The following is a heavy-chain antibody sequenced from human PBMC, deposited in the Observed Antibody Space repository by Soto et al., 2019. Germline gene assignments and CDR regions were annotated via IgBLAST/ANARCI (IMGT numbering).Heavy chain of an antibody. V-gene: IGHV1-69*08. D-gene: IGHD6-13*01. J-gene: IGHJ4*02. CDR2: IIPILGIA. CDR3: VIDTQQLVQELSY. Sequence: QVQLVQSGAEVKKPGSSVKVSCKASGGTFSSYTISWVRQAPGQGLEWMGRIIPILGIANYAQKFQGRVTITADKYTSTAYLEVSSLRSEATAVYYCVIDTQQLVQELSYWGQGTLVPVSS. CDR1: GGTFSSYT.